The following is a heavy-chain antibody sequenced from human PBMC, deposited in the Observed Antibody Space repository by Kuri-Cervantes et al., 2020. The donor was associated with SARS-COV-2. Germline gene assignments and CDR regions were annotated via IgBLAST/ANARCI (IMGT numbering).Heavy chain of an antibody. V-gene: IGHV3-33*01. CDR3: ARDRGSSLGYYYYGMDV. CDR1: GFTFSSYG. D-gene: IGHD6-6*01. J-gene: IGHJ6*02. CDR2: IWYDGSNK. Sequence: LSLTCAASGFTFSSYGMHWVRQAPGEGLEWVAVIWYDGSNKYYADSVKGRFTISRDNSKNTLYLQMNSLRAEDAAVYYCARDRGSSLGYYYYGMDVWGQGTTVTVSS.